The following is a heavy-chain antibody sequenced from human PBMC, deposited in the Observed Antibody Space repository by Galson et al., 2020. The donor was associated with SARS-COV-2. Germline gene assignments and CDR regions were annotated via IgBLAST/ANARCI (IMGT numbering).Heavy chain of an antibody. Sequence: GESLKISCAASGFTFSDYYMSWIRQAPGKGLEWVSYISSSSSYTNYADSVKGRFTISRDNAKNSLYLQMNSLRAEDTAVYYCARDGDIVVVPAAIRGDAFDIWGQGTMVTVSS. V-gene: IGHV3-11*06. CDR1: GFTFSDYY. J-gene: IGHJ3*02. CDR3: ARDGDIVVVPAAIRGDAFDI. CDR2: ISSSSSYT. D-gene: IGHD2-2*02.